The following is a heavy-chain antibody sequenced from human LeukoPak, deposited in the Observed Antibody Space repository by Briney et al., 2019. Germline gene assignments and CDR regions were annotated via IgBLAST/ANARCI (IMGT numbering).Heavy chain of an antibody. J-gene: IGHJ4*02. CDR2: ISSSSSTI. Sequence: PGGSLRLSCAASGFTFSSYSMNWVRQAPGKGLEWVSYISSSSSTIYYADSVKGRFTISRDNAKNSLSLQMNSLRDEDTAVYYCARDRYYKSDVYYYYFDHWGQGTLVTVSS. D-gene: IGHD3-22*01. V-gene: IGHV3-48*02. CDR1: GFTFSSYS. CDR3: ARDRYYKSDVYYYYFDH.